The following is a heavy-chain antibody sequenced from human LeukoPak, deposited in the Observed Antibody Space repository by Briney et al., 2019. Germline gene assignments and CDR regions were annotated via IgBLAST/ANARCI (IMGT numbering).Heavy chain of an antibody. J-gene: IGHJ5*02. CDR2: ISGSGDST. Sequence: GGSLRLSCAASRFTFSSYAMSWVRQAPGKGLEWVSGISGSGDSTYYADSVKGRFTISRDNSKNTLYLQMNSLRAEDTAVYYCARAPRFRLVGVPKGPFDPWGQGTLVTVSS. D-gene: IGHD3-10*01. CDR1: RFTFSSYA. V-gene: IGHV3-23*01. CDR3: ARAPRFRLVGVPKGPFDP.